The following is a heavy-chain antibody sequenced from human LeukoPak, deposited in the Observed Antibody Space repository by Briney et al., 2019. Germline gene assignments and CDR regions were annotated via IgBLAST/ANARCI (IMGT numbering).Heavy chain of an antibody. CDR1: GFTFSSYA. V-gene: IGHV3-23*01. CDR3: AKDRPAVAVAGTAAFDY. Sequence: HAGGSLRLSCAASGFTFSSYAMSWVRQAPGKGLEWVSAISGSGGSTYYADSAKGRFTISRDNSKNTLYLQMNSLRAEDTAVYYCAKDRPAVAVAGTAAFDYWGQGTLVTVSS. CDR2: ISGSGGST. J-gene: IGHJ4*02. D-gene: IGHD6-19*01.